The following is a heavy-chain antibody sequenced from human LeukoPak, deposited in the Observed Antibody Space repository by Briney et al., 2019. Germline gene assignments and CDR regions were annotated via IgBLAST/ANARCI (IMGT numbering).Heavy chain of an antibody. CDR1: GFTFSRYG. V-gene: IGHV3-30*18. CDR2: ISYDENNK. D-gene: IGHD1-26*01. J-gene: IGHJ4*02. CDR3: AKDGQVGATTFLDS. Sequence: PGRSLRLSCAASGFTFSRYGMHWARQAPGKGLEWVTVISYDENNKYYADSVKGRFTISRDNSKNTLHLQMNSLRAEDTAVYYCAKDGQVGATTFLDSWGQETLVTVSS.